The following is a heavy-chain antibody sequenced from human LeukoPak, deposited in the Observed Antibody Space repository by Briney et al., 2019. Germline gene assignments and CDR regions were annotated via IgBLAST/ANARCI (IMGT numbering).Heavy chain of an antibody. V-gene: IGHV3-7*01. J-gene: IGHJ6*03. CDR1: GFTFSSYG. CDR2: IKQDGSEK. CDR3: ARDLNPYYYYMDV. D-gene: IGHD1-14*01. Sequence: GGSLRLSCAASGFTFSSYGMSWVRQAPGKGLEWVANIKQDGSEKYYVDSVKGRFTISRDNAKNSLYLQMNSLRAEDTAVYYCARDLNPYYYYMDVWGKGTTVTVSS.